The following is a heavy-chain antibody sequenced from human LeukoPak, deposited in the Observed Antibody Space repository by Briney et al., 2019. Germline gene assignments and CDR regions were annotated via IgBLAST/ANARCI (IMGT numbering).Heavy chain of an antibody. D-gene: IGHD2-2*01. J-gene: IGHJ4*02. CDR1: GFTFSGYA. V-gene: IGHV3-23*01. CDR3: AKDAPVNIVVVPAANS. CDR2: ISGSGGST. Sequence: GGSLRLSCAASGFTFSGYAMSWVRQAPGKGLEWVSAISGSGGSTYYADSVKGRFTISRDNSKNTLYLQMNSLRAEDTAVYYCAKDAPVNIVVVPAANSWGQGTLVTVSS.